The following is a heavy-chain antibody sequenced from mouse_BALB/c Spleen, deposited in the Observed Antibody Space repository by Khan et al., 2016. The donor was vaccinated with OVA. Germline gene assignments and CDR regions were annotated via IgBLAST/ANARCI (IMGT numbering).Heavy chain of an antibody. CDR3: ARDYGSSFEYFDV. CDR2: IWAGGST. D-gene: IGHD1-1*01. Sequence: QVTLKESGPGLVAPSQSLSITCTVSGFSLTSYGVHWVRQPPGKGLEWLGLIWAGGSTNYNSALMSRLTINKDNSKSQVFFKMNSLQTDDTAMYYCARDYGSSFEYFDVWGAGTTVTVSS. CDR1: GFSLTSYG. V-gene: IGHV2-9*02. J-gene: IGHJ1*01.